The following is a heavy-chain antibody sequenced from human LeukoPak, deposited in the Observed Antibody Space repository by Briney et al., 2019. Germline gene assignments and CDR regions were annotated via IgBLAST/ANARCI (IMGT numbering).Heavy chain of an antibody. CDR3: VKDEDWGFGS. CDR1: GFIFRNYG. CDR2: IRSDGSDK. J-gene: IGHJ4*02. V-gene: IGHV3-30*02. Sequence: GGSLRLSCEVSGFIFRNYGMHWVRRTPGKGLEWVAFIRSDGSDKYYADSVKGRFTISRDTSKNKLYLQMNGLRAEDTAPYYCVKDEDWGFGSWGQGTPVTVS. D-gene: IGHD7-27*01.